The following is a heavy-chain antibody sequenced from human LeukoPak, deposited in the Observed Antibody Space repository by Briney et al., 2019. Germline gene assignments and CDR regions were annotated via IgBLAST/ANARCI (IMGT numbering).Heavy chain of an antibody. J-gene: IGHJ6*02. CDR2: INPSGGST. CDR1: GYTFTSYY. D-gene: IGHD3-22*01. V-gene: IGHV1-46*01. Sequence: VASVKVSCKASGYTFTSYYMHWVRQAPGQGLEWMGIINPSGGSTNYAQKFQGRVTMTRDTSTSTVYMELSSLRSDDTAVYYCARGSPMTPYGMDVWGQGTTVTVSS. CDR3: ARGSPMTPYGMDV.